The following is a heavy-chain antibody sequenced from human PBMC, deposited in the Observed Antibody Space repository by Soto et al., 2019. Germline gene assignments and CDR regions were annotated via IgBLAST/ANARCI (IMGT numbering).Heavy chain of an antibody. J-gene: IGHJ6*02. CDR2: ISAYNGNT. Sequence: QVQLVQSGAEVKKPGASVKVSCKASGYTFTSYGISWVRQAPGQGLEWMGWISAYNGNTNYAQKLQGRVTMTTDTSTSTAYMELRSLRSDDTAVYYCARDPAGGRGYDILTGYYILSVGDYGMDVWGQGTTVTVSS. CDR3: ARDPAGGRGYDILTGYYILSVGDYGMDV. CDR1: GYTFTSYG. D-gene: IGHD3-9*01. V-gene: IGHV1-18*01.